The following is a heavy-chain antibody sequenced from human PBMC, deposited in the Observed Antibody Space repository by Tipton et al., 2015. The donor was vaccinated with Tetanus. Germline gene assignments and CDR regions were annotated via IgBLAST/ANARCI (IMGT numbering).Heavy chain of an antibody. CDR3: ARADTAMGLYYFDY. D-gene: IGHD5-18*01. J-gene: IGHJ4*02. CDR1: GGSVNSGSYY. Sequence: TLSLTCTVSGGSVNSGSYYWSWIRQPPGKGLEWIGYIYQSGSTSYSPSLESRVTISLETSKNQFSLRLSSVTAADTAVYYCARADTAMGLYYFDYWGQGTLVTVSS. CDR2: IYQSGST. V-gene: IGHV4-61*01.